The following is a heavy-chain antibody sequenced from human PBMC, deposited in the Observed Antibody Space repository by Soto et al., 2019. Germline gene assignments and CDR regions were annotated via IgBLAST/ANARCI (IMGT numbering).Heavy chain of an antibody. CDR1: GFTFTSSA. CDR3: AADATAWQQMVPSDY. CDR2: IAVGSGYT. J-gene: IGHJ4*02. Sequence: QMQLEQSGPEVKKPGTSVKVSCKASGFTFTSSAFQWVRQARGQRLEWIGWIAVGSGYTNYAQRFQDRVTLTRDMSTATTDMELSRLTSEDKAIYYCAADATAWQQMVPSDYWGQGTMVTVSS. D-gene: IGHD2-8*01. V-gene: IGHV1-58*01.